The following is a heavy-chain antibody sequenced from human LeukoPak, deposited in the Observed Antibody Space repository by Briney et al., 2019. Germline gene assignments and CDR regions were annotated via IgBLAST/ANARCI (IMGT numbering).Heavy chain of an antibody. V-gene: IGHV3-33*01. CDR1: GFTFSNYG. J-gene: IGHJ4*02. CDR3: AGNYGPYYFDY. D-gene: IGHD3-10*01. Sequence: GGSLRLSCAASGFTFSNYGMHWVRQAPGKGLEWVAVIWYDGSNKYYADSVKGRFTISRDNSKDTLYLQMNSLRAEDMAVYYCAGNYGPYYFDYWGQGTLVTVSS. CDR2: IWYDGSNK.